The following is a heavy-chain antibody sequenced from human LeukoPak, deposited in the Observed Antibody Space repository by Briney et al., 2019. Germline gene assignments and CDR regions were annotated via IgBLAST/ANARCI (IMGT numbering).Heavy chain of an antibody. CDR2: ISYDGSNK. J-gene: IGHJ4*02. CDR1: GFTFSSYG. D-gene: IGHD3-10*01. V-gene: IGHV3-30*03. Sequence: PGRSLRLSCAASGFTFSSYGMHWVRQAPGKGLEWVAVISYDGSNKYYADSVKGRFTISRDNSKNTLYLQMNSLRAEDTAVYYCARDKRPMVRGVTGLLDYWGQGTLVTVSS. CDR3: ARDKRPMVRGVTGLLDY.